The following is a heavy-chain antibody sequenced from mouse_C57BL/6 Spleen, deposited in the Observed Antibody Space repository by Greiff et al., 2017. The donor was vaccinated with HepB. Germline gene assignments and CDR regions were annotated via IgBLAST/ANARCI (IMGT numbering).Heavy chain of an antibody. CDR2: IRLKSDNYAT. CDR3: TRTGYFDY. Sequence: EVMLVESGGGLVQPGGSMKLSCVASGFTFSNYWMNWVRQSPEKGLEWVAQIRLKSDNYATHYAESVKGRFTISRDDSKSSFYLQMNNLRAEDTGIYYCTRTGYFDYWGQGTTLTVSS. J-gene: IGHJ2*01. V-gene: IGHV6-3*01. CDR1: GFTFSNYW. D-gene: IGHD4-1*01.